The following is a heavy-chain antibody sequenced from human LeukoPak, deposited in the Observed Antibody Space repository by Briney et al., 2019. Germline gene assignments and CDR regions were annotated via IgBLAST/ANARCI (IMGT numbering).Heavy chain of an antibody. V-gene: IGHV4-59*08. CDR2: MYYRGSS. Sequence: SETLSLTCTVSGGSISAYYWSWIRQPPGKGLEWIGSMYYRGSSNHNPSLKSRVTISADPSKSQISLRLTSVIAADTAKYYCARQLNLRNPFDPWGQGTLVTVSS. CDR1: GGSISAYY. CDR3: ARQLNLRNPFDP. J-gene: IGHJ5*02. D-gene: IGHD1-14*01.